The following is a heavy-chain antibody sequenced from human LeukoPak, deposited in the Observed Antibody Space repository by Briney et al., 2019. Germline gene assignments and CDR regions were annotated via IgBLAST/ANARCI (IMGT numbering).Heavy chain of an antibody. Sequence: SVTVSCKASGGTFSSYAISWVRQAPGQGLEWMGGIIPIFGTANYAQKFQGRVTITTDESTSTAYMELSSLRSEDTAVYYCSYSGSRNWFDPWGQGTLVTVSS. D-gene: IGHD1-26*01. CDR3: SYSGSRNWFDP. CDR1: GGTFSSYA. V-gene: IGHV1-69*05. CDR2: IIPIFGTA. J-gene: IGHJ5*02.